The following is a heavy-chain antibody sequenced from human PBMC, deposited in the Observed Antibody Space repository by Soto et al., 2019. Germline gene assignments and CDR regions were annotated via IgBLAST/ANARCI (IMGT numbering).Heavy chain of an antibody. CDR3: ARDRGLPDYYYGMDV. V-gene: IGHV4-30-4*01. J-gene: IGHJ6*02. D-gene: IGHD3-16*01. Sequence: SETLSLTCTVSGGSISSGDYYCSWILHPPGKGLEWIGYIYYSVSTYYNPSLKSRVTISVDTSKNQFSLKLSSVTAADTAVYYCARDRGLPDYYYGMDVWGQGTTVTVSS. CDR2: IYYSVST. CDR1: GGSISSGDYY.